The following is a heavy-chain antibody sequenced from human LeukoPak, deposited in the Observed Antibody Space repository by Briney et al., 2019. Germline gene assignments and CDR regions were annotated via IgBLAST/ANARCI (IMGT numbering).Heavy chain of an antibody. V-gene: IGHV3-23*01. CDR3: AKDTSIGRYCTNGVCSPFDY. D-gene: IGHD2-8*01. J-gene: IGHJ4*02. CDR1: GFTFSRYW. Sequence: GGSLRLSCEASGFTFSRYWMHWVRQAPGKGLEWVSAIGDSGGSTYDADSVKGRFTISRDNSKNTLYLQMNSLRAEDTAVYYCAKDTSIGRYCTNGVCSPFDYWGQGTLVTVSS. CDR2: IGDSGGST.